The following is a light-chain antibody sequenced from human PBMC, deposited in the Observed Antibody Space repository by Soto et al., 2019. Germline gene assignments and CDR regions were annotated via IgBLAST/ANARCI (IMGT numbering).Light chain of an antibody. CDR1: SSSIGSNI. Sequence: QSVLTQPPSASGTPGQRVTISCSGSSSSIGSNIVDWYQQLPGTAPKLLIYSNNRRPSGVPDRFSGSKSGTSASLAISGLQSEDEADYYCAAWDDSLNGYVFGTGTKVTVL. CDR2: SNN. V-gene: IGLV1-44*01. CDR3: AAWDDSLNGYV. J-gene: IGLJ1*01.